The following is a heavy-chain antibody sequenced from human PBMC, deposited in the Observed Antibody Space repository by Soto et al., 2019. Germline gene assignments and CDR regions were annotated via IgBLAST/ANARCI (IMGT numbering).Heavy chain of an antibody. CDR3: ARDRGYDFWSGSFNWFDP. CDR2: INTNTGNP. J-gene: IGHJ5*02. CDR1: GYTFTSYA. D-gene: IGHD3-3*01. Sequence: ASVKVSSKASGYTFTSYAMNWVRQAPGQGLEWMGWINTNTGNPTYAQGFTGRFVFSLDTSVSTAYLQICSLKAEDTAVYYCARDRGYDFWSGSFNWFDPWGQGTLVTVSS. V-gene: IGHV7-4-1*01.